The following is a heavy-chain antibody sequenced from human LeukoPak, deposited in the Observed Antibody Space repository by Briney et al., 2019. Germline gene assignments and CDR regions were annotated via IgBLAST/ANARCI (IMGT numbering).Heavy chain of an antibody. D-gene: IGHD2-2*01. CDR3: TTVEPAASVGYYYYYMDV. J-gene: IGHJ6*03. CDR2: IKSKTDGGTT. V-gene: IGHV3-15*01. CDR1: GFTFSNAW. Sequence: GGSLRLSCAASGFTFSNAWMSWVRQAPGKGLEWVGRIKSKTDGGTTDYAAPVKGRFTISRDDSKNTLYLQMNSLKTEDTAVYYCTTVEPAASVGYYYYYMDVWGKGTTVTIPS.